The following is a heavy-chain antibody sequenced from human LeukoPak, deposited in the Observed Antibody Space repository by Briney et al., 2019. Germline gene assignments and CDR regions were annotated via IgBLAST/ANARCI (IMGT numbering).Heavy chain of an antibody. D-gene: IGHD1-26*01. Sequence: PSETLSLTCTVSGGSISSYYWSWIRQPPGKGLEWIGYIYYSGSTKYNASLKSRVTISADTSKNQFSLKQSSVTAADTAVYYCARTSASGSFLDYWGQGTLVTVSS. J-gene: IGHJ4*02. CDR1: GGSISSYY. CDR3: ARTSASGSFLDY. V-gene: IGHV4-59*01. CDR2: IYYSGST.